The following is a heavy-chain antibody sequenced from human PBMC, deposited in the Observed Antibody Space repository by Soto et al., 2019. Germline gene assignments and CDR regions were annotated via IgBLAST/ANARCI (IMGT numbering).Heavy chain of an antibody. CDR2: ISGSGGST. CDR1: GFTFSNYA. J-gene: IGHJ6*02. Sequence: EVRLLESGGGLVQPGGSLRLSCAASGFTFSNYALTWVRQAPGKGLEWVSAISGSGGSTYYADSVTGRFSISRDNSKNTLYLQMNSLRVEDTAVYYCATDSAAMLLTSDMDVWGQGTTVTVSS. D-gene: IGHD5-18*01. CDR3: ATDSAAMLLTSDMDV. V-gene: IGHV3-23*01.